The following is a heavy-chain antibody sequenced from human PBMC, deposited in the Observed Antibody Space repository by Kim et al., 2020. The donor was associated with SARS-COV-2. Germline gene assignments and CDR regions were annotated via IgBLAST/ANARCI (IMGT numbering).Heavy chain of an antibody. Sequence: SETLSLTCAVSGGSISSSNWWSWVRQPPGKGLEWIGEIYHSGSTNYNPSLKSRVTISVDKSKNQFSLKLSSVTAADTAVHYCARSNIAVAGTLVLFDYWGQGTLVTVSS. CDR2: IYHSGST. J-gene: IGHJ4*02. D-gene: IGHD6-19*01. CDR1: GGSISSSNW. CDR3: ARSNIAVAGTLVLFDY. V-gene: IGHV4-4*02.